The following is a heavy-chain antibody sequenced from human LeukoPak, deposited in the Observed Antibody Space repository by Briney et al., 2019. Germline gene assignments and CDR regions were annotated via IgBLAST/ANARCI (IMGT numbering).Heavy chain of an antibody. CDR2: INHSGST. J-gene: IGHJ4*02. Sequence: SETLSLTCAVYGGYFSGYYWSWIRQPPRQGLEWIGEINHSGSTNYNPSLKSRVTISADTSKNQFSLKVRSVTAADTAVYYCTSSFLGYCSGGSCYPNYWGQGTLVTVSS. D-gene: IGHD2-15*01. CDR1: GGYFSGYY. CDR3: TSSFLGYCSGGSCYPNY. V-gene: IGHV4-34*01.